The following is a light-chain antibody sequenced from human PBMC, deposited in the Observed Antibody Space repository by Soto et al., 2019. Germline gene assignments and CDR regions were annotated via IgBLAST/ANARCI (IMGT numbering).Light chain of an antibody. CDR1: QDSTKY. CDR3: QKLSSYPSN. CDR2: DAS. V-gene: IGKV1-9*01. J-gene: IGKJ4*01. Sequence: IQLTQSTSSLSASVGARVTIACRASQDSTKYLAWHPPKPGKAPNLLIYDASTLHSGVPSRFSGSGSGTDCTLTVRGLQPEDLATDYCQKLSSYPSNVGGGNTVDIK.